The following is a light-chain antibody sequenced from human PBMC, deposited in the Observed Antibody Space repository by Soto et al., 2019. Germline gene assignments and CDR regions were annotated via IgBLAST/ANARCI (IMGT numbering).Light chain of an antibody. CDR1: QSVSTN. V-gene: IGKV1-27*01. J-gene: IGKJ1*01. CDR2: AAS. Sequence: MTQSPATLSVSPGQRATLSCRASQSVSTNLAWYQQKPGKVPKLLIYAASTLQSGVPSRFSGSGSGTDFTLTISSLQPEDVATYYCQKYNRAPRTFGQGTKVEIK. CDR3: QKYNRAPRT.